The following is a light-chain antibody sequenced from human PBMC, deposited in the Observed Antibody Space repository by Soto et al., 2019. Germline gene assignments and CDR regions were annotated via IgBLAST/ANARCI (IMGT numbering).Light chain of an antibody. Sequence: QSVLTQPPSVSAAPGQKVTISCSGSSSNIGNNYVSWYQQLPGTAPKLLIYDNNKRPSGIPDRFSGSKSGTSATLGITGLQTGEEADYYCGTWDSSLSVLYVFGTGTKVTVL. CDR2: DNN. CDR3: GTWDSSLSVLYV. CDR1: SSNIGNNY. V-gene: IGLV1-51*01. J-gene: IGLJ1*01.